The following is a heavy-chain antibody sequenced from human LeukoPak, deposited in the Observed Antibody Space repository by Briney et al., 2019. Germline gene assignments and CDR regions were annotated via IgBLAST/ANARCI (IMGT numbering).Heavy chain of an antibody. V-gene: IGHV4-59*08. CDR2: IFYNGST. J-gene: IGHJ3*02. Sequence: SETLSLTCTVSGGSIRSYYWSWIRQPPGKGLEWIGYIFYNGSTNYNPSLKSRVTISVDTSKNQFSLKLSSVTAADTAVYYCASGVLRYFDWLWAFDIWGQGTMVTVSS. CDR1: GGSIRSYY. CDR3: ASGVLRYFDWLWAFDI. D-gene: IGHD3-9*01.